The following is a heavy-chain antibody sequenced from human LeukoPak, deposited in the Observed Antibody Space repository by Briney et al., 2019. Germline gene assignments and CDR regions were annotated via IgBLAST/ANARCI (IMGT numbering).Heavy chain of an antibody. J-gene: IGHJ4*02. Sequence: GESLRISCEASGYIFPNYWIGWVRPVPGKGLDWMGLIYPGDSGTTYSPSFQGLVTISADKSISTAYLQWSSLKASDTAMYYCARLNAYNYGFDYWGQGTLVTVSS. CDR3: ARLNAYNYGFDY. D-gene: IGHD5-24*01. CDR1: GYIFPNYW. V-gene: IGHV5-51*01. CDR2: IYPGDSGT.